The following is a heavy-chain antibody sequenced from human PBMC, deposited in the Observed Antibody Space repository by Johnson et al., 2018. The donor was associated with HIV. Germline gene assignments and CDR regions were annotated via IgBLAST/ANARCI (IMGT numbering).Heavy chain of an antibody. CDR3: ARRAHDAFDI. J-gene: IGHJ3*02. Sequence: EVQLVESGGGVVQPGGSLRLSCAASGFTFSSYGMHWVRQAPGKGLEYVSAISSDGGSSYSANSVKGRFTISRDNSKNTLFLQMGSLRAEDMAVYYCARRAHDAFDIWGQGTMVTVSS. CDR1: GFTFSSYG. CDR2: ISSDGGSS. V-gene: IGHV3-64*01.